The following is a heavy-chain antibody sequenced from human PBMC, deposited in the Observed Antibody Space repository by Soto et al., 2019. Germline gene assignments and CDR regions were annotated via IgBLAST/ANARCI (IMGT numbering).Heavy chain of an antibody. V-gene: IGHV1-3*01. J-gene: IGHJ3*02. D-gene: IGHD3-22*01. CDR1: GYTFTSYA. CDR2: INAGNGNT. CDR3: ARVGRSYYYDSSGYYVWGAFDI. Sequence: ASVKVSCKASGYTFTSYAMHWVRQAPGQRLEWMGWINAGNGNTKYSQKFQGRVTITRDTSASTAYMELSSLRSEDTAVYYRARVGRSYYYDSSGYYVWGAFDIWGQGTMVTVSS.